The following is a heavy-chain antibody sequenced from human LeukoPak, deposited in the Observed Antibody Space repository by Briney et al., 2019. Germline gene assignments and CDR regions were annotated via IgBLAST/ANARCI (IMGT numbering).Heavy chain of an antibody. V-gene: IGHV3-21*01. Sequence: GGSLRLSCAASGFTFSSYSMSWVRQAPGKGLEWVSSISSSSSYIYYADSVKGRFTISRDNAKNSLYLQMNSLRAEDTAVYYCARVLVGLFHYYHYGMDVSGQGTTVTVSS. CDR3: ARVLVGLFHYYHYGMDV. CDR1: GFTFSSYS. CDR2: ISSSSSYI. J-gene: IGHJ6*02. D-gene: IGHD1-26*01.